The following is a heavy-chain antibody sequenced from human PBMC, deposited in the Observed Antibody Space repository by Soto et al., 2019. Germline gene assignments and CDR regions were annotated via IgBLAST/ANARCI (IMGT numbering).Heavy chain of an antibody. V-gene: IGHV4-59*01. CDR1: GGSISSYY. CDR2: IYYSGST. D-gene: IGHD2-2*01. CDR3: ARARYQLLHPYYYGMDV. J-gene: IGHJ6*02. Sequence: SETLSLTCTVSGGSISSYYWSWIRQPPGKGLEWIGYIYYSGSTNSNPSLKSRVTISVDTSRNQVSLKLSSVTAADSAVYFCARARYQLLHPYYYGMDVWGQGTTVTVSS.